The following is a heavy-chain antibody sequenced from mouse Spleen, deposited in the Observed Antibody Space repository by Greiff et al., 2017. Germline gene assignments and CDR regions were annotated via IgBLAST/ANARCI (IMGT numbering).Heavy chain of an antibody. CDR2: IYPGGGYT. CDR3: ARQGHYGNYYYAMDY. J-gene: IGHJ4*01. CDR1: GYTFTNYW. V-gene: IGHV1-63*02. Sequence: QVQLKESGAELVRPGTSVKISCKASGYTFTNYWLGWVKQRPGHGLEWIGDIYPGGGYTNYNEKFKGKATLTADTSSSTAYMQLSSLTSEDSAVYFCARQGHYGNYYYAMDYWGQGTSVTVSS. D-gene: IGHD2-1*01.